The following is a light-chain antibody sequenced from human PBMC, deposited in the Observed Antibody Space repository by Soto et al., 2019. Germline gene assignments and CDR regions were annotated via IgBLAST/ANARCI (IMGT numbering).Light chain of an antibody. Sequence: EIVLTQSPVTLSVSPGERATLSCRASQSVSNNLAWYQQKPCQAPRLLIHGASTRATGIPARFSGSGSGTEFTLTISSLQSEDFAIYYCQRQSNWPRTFGQGTKVEIK. V-gene: IGKV3-15*01. CDR3: QRQSNWPRT. CDR1: QSVSNN. CDR2: GAS. J-gene: IGKJ1*01.